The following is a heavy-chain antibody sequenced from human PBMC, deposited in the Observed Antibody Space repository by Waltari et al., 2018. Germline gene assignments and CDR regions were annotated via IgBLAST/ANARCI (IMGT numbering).Heavy chain of an antibody. V-gene: IGHV1-2*06. J-gene: IGHJ5*02. CDR2: INPNSGGT. CDR1: GYTFTGYY. Sequence: QVQLVQSGAEVKKPGASVQVSCKASGYTFTGYYMHWVRQAPGQGLEWMGRINPNSGGTNYAQKFQGRVTMTRDTSISTAYMELSRLRSDDTAVYYCARASSSWNNWFDPWGQGTLVTVSS. CDR3: ARASSSWNNWFDP. D-gene: IGHD6-13*01.